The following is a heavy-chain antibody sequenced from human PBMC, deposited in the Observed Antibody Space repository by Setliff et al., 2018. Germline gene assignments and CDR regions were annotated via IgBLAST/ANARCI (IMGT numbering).Heavy chain of an antibody. D-gene: IGHD6-6*01. V-gene: IGHV4-34*01. CDR1: GGSFSGYY. J-gene: IGHJ4*02. CDR2: INHSGST. CDR3: ARGRNIAARLLDS. Sequence: PSETLSLTCAVYGGSFSGYYWSRIRQPPGKGLEWIGEINHSGSTNYNPSLKSRVTISVDTSKNQFSLKLRSVTAADTAVYYCARGRNIAARLLDSWGQGTLVTVSS.